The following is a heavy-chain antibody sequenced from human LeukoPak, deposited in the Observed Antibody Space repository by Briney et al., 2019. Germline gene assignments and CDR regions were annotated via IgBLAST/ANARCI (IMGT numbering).Heavy chain of an antibody. CDR3: AIESVTGADQDYYYYMDV. CDR1: GGSISSSSYY. V-gene: IGHV4-39*07. D-gene: IGHD1-14*01. J-gene: IGHJ6*03. Sequence: PSETLSLTCTVSGGSISSSSYYWGWIRQPPGKGLEWIGSIYYSGSTYYNPSLKSRVTISVDTSKNQFSLKLSSVTAADTAVYYCAIESVTGADQDYYYYMDVWGKGTTVTVSS. CDR2: IYYSGST.